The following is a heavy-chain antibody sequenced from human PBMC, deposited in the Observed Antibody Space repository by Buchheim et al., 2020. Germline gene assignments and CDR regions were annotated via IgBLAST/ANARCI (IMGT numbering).Heavy chain of an antibody. CDR2: IFSDGTST. CDR3: AYWMRDSGYVSAY. D-gene: IGHD3-22*01. CDR1: GFTFSRYW. V-gene: IGHV3-74*01. Sequence: EVQLVESGGGLVQPGGSLRLTCAASGFTFSRYWMNWVRQAPGKGLVWVSRIFSDGTSTSYADSVKGRFTISRDNAKNTGYRRMSSLRAEDTAVYYCAYWMRDSGYVSAYWGQRTL. J-gene: IGHJ4*02.